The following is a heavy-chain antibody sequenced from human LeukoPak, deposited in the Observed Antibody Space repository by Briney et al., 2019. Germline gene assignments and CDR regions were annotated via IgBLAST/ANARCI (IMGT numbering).Heavy chain of an antibody. J-gene: IGHJ3*02. CDR2: LGTNRDA. D-gene: IGHD5-18*01. Sequence: GGSLRLSCVASGFSFSDYNMYWVRQAAGRGLEWVSALGTNRDAYYLGSVRGRFTISRENVKNSLYLQMNSLGVEDTAVYYCARDPKGGFSYGWGAFDIWGQGTVVTVSS. CDR3: ARDPKGGFSYGWGAFDI. V-gene: IGHV3-13*01. CDR1: GFSFSDYN.